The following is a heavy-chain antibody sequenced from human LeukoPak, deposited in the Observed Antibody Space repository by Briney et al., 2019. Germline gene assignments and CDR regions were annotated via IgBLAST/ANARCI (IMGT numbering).Heavy chain of an antibody. CDR2: INHSGST. CDR3: ASLPWGVRGLIIQDFHY. J-gene: IGHJ4*02. CDR1: GGSFSGYH. Sequence: PSETLSLTCAVYGGSFSGYHWSWIRQPPGKGLEWIGEINHSGSTNYNPSVKSRGTISVDTSKNQFSLKLSSVTAADTAVYYCASLPWGVRGLIIQDFHYWGQGTLVTVSS. V-gene: IGHV4-34*01. D-gene: IGHD3-10*01.